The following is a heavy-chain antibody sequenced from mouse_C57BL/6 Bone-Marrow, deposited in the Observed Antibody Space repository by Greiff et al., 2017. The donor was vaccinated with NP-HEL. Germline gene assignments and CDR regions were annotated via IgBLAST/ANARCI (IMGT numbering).Heavy chain of an antibody. CDR2: ISNGGGST. V-gene: IGHV5-12*01. D-gene: IGHD1-1*01. CDR3: ARHEDYYGSSVDV. Sequence: EVQLQESGGGLVQPGGSLKLSCAASGFTFSDYYMYWVRQTPEKRLEWVAYISNGGGSTYYLDTVKGRFTISRDNAKNTLYLQMSRLKSEDTAMYYCARHEDYYGSSVDVWGTGTTVTVSS. CDR1: GFTFSDYY. J-gene: IGHJ1*03.